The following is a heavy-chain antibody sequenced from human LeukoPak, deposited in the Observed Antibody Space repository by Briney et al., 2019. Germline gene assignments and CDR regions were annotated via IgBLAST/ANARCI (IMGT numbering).Heavy chain of an antibody. CDR2: ISGSGGST. J-gene: IGHJ6*03. Sequence: GGSLRLSCAASGFTISSYAMSWVRQAPGKGLEWVSAISGSGGSTYYADSVKGRFTISRDNSKNTLYLQMNSLRAEDTAVYYCATYYDFWSAVGYYYYYYMDVWGKGTTVTVSS. CDR1: GFTISSYA. V-gene: IGHV3-23*01. CDR3: ATYYDFWSAVGYYYYYYMDV. D-gene: IGHD3-3*01.